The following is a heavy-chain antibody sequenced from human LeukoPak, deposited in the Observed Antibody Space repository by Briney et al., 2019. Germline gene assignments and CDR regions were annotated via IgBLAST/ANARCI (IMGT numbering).Heavy chain of an antibody. CDR2: IYYSGST. J-gene: IGHJ6*03. D-gene: IGHD3-9*01. CDR1: GGSIRSSSYY. CDR3: AREQLDYVLRYFDWLLSPSRRYYYYYMDV. V-gene: IGHV4-39*07. Sequence: SETLSLTCTVSGGSIRSSSYYWGWIRQPPGKGLEWIGSIYYSGSTYYNPSLKSRVTISVDTSKNQFSLKLSSVTAADTAVYYCAREQLDYVLRYFDWLLSPSRRYYYYYMDVWGKGTTVTVSS.